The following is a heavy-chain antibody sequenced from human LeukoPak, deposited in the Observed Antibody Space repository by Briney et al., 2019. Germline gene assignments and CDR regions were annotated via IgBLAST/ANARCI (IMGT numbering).Heavy chain of an antibody. D-gene: IGHD4-23*01. CDR2: IKSKIVGGTV. Sequence: PGGSLRLSRAASGFNFNDAWMSWVRQSPGKGLEWVGRIKSKIVGGTVDYAAPVKGRFIISRDDSEDTLYLQMDSLKTEDTAVYYCATERDYGGKSLVGSWGQGALVTVSS. J-gene: IGHJ5*02. CDR1: GFNFNDAW. V-gene: IGHV3-15*01. CDR3: ATERDYGGKSLVGS.